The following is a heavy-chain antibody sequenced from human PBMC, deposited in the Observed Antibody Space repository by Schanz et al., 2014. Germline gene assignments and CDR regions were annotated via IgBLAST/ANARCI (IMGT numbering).Heavy chain of an antibody. Sequence: QVQLVQSEAEVKKPGSSVKVSCKASGGTFSSYTISWVRQAPGQGLEWMGRIIPILGIANYAQKLQGRVTMTRDTSTSTVYMELSSLRSEDTAVYYCATGKGDILTGRYWGQGTLVTVSS. CDR2: IIPILGIA. J-gene: IGHJ4*02. CDR1: GGTFSSYT. CDR3: ATGKGDILTGRY. D-gene: IGHD3-9*01. V-gene: IGHV1-69*02.